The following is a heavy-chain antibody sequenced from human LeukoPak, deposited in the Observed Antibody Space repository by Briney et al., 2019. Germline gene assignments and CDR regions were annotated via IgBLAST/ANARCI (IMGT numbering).Heavy chain of an antibody. D-gene: IGHD2-15*01. V-gene: IGHV3-30*18. CDR2: ISYDGSNK. CDR3: AKDLTVVVVAATHIDY. Sequence: GRSLRLSCAASGFTFSSYGMHWVRQAPGKGLEWVAVISYDGSNKYYADSVKGRFTISRDNSKNTLYLQMNSLRAEDTAVYYCAKDLTVVVVAATHIDYWGQGTLVTVS. CDR1: GFTFSSYG. J-gene: IGHJ4*02.